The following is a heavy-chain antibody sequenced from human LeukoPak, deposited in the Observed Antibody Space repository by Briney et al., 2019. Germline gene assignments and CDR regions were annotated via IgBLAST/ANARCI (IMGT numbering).Heavy chain of an antibody. D-gene: IGHD6-13*01. J-gene: IGHJ5*02. CDR3: ARDRDIADYNWLDP. Sequence: SETLSLTCSVSGGSVSDYHWSWLRQPAGKGLEWIGRIFTSGTIHYHPSLRSRVTISVDQSKNQFFLKLTSVTAADTAVYYCARDRDIADYNWLDPWGQGTLVTVSP. V-gene: IGHV4-4*07. CDR2: IFTSGTI. CDR1: GGSVSDYH.